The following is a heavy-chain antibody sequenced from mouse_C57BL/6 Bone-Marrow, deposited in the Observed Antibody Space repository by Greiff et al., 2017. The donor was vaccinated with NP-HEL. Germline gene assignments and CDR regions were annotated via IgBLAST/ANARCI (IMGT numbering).Heavy chain of an antibody. CDR2: IDPENGDT. D-gene: IGHD2-2*01. CDR1: GFNIKDDY. CDR3: TKGTMVTYVDC. J-gene: IGHJ2*01. V-gene: IGHV14-4*01. Sequence: VQLQPSGAELVRPGASVKLSCPASGFNIKDDYMHWVKQRPEQGLEWIGWIDPENGDTEYASKFQGKATITADTSANTAYLQLSSLTSEDTAVYYCTKGTMVTYVDCWGQGTTLTVSA.